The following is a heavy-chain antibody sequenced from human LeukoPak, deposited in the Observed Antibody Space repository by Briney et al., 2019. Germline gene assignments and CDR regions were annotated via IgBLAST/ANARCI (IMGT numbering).Heavy chain of an antibody. D-gene: IGHD3-10*01. CDR2: IYYSGST. CDR3: ARSHGIWFGELGDY. J-gene: IGHJ4*02. Sequence: SETLSLTCTVSGGSISSSSYYWGWIRQPPGKGLEWIGSIYYSGSTYYNPSLKGRVTISVDTSKNQFSLKLSSVTAADTAVYYCARSHGIWFGELGDYWGQGTLVTVSS. V-gene: IGHV4-39*07. CDR1: GGSISSSSYY.